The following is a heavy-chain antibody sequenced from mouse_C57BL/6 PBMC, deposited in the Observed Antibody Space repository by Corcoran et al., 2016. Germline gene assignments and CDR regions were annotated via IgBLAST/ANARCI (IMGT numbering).Heavy chain of an antibody. CDR1: GYTFTDYY. V-gene: IGHV1-26*01. J-gene: IGHJ3*01. CDR2: INPNNGGT. D-gene: IGHD1-1*01. CDR3: ARSHYYGSSGWFAY. Sequence: EVQLQQSGPELVKPGASVKISCKASGYTFTDYYMNWVKQSHGKSLEWIGDINPNNGGTSYNQKFKGKATLTVDKSSSTAYMELRSLTSEDSAVYYCARSHYYGSSGWFAYWGQGTLVTVSA.